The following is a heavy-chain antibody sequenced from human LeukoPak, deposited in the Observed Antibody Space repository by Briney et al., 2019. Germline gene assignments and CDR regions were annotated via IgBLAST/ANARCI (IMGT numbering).Heavy chain of an antibody. D-gene: IGHD2-15*01. Sequence: GGSLRLSCAASGFTFSSYDMHWVRQATGKGLEWVSAIGTAGDTYYPGSVKGRFTISRENAKNSLYLQMNSLRAGDTAVYYCARGGCSGGSCFEVGLHYYYGMDVWGQGTTVTVSS. CDR1: GFTFSSYD. CDR2: IGTAGDT. CDR3: ARGGCSGGSCFEVGLHYYYGMDV. V-gene: IGHV3-13*04. J-gene: IGHJ6*02.